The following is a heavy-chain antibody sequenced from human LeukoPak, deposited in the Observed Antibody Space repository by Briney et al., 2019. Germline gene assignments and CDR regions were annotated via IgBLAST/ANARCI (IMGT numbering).Heavy chain of an antibody. V-gene: IGHV3-23*01. CDR1: GFTFSSYA. CDR2: ISASGGST. D-gene: IGHD3-10*01. Sequence: PRGESLKISCAASGFTFSSYAMSWVRQAPGKGLEWVSGISASGGSTYYADSVKGRFTISRDNSKNTLYLQMNSLRAEDTAVYYCAKTMVRGVIVYWGQGTLVTVSS. CDR3: AKTMVRGVIVY. J-gene: IGHJ4*02.